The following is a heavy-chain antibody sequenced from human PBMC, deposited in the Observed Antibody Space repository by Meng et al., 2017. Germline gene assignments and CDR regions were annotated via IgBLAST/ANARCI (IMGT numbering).Heavy chain of an antibody. J-gene: IGHJ5*02. Sequence: QVQLQGSGPGLVKPSETLSLTCTVPGGSISSSSYYWGWIRQPPGKGLEWIGSIYYSGSTYYNPSLKSRVTISVDTSKNQFSLKLSSVTAADTAVYYCARICYDSSGYSPYNWFDPWGQGTLVTVSS. CDR3: ARICYDSSGYSPYNWFDP. CDR2: IYYSGST. CDR1: GGSISSSSYY. D-gene: IGHD3-22*01. V-gene: IGHV4-39*07.